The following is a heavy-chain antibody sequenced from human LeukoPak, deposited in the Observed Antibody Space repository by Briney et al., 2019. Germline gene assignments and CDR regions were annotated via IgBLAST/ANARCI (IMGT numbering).Heavy chain of an antibody. V-gene: IGHV4-39*07. CDR3: ASMGIAARDWTRYYYYYYMDV. D-gene: IGHD6-6*01. CDR2: SYHSGST. Sequence: SETLSLTCIVFGGSISSSSYYWGWIRQPPGKGLEWIGRSYHSGSTYYNPSLKSRFTISVDTSKNKSSLKLSSVTAADTAVYYCASMGIAARDWTRYYYYYYMDVWGKGTTVTVSS. CDR1: GGSISSSSYY. J-gene: IGHJ6*03.